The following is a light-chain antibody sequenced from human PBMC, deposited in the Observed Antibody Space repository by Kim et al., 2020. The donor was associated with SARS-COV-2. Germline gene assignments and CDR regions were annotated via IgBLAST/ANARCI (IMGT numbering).Light chain of an antibody. V-gene: IGKV3-20*01. CDR3: QQYGSSPYT. CDR2: GAS. J-gene: IGKJ2*01. Sequence: LAPGEDATLYCRDSQSVSSKNLAWYQQKPGQAPRLLIYGASKGATGIPDRFSGSGSGTDFALTFSRLEPEDFAVYYCQQYGSSPYTFGQGTKLEI. CDR1: QSVSSKN.